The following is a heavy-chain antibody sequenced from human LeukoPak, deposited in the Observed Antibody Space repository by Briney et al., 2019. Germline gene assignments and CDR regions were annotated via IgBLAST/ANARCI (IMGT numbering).Heavy chain of an antibody. V-gene: IGHV3-64*02. CDR2: ITSNGGST. D-gene: IGHD6-13*01. CDR1: GFTFSGHT. CDR3: ARAPRWQQLIPGYFDQ. Sequence: PGGSLRLSCVGSGFTFSGHTMHWARQAPGKGLEYVSAITSNGGSTYYADSVKGRFTISRDNSKNTLYLQMGSLRVEDMAVYYCARAPRWQQLIPGYFDQWGQGTLVTVSS. J-gene: IGHJ4*02.